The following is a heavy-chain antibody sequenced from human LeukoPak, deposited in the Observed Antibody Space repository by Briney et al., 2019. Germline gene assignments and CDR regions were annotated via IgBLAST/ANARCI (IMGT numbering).Heavy chain of an antibody. CDR2: IYYSGST. CDR1: GGSISSSSYY. D-gene: IGHD2-15*01. V-gene: IGHV4-39*01. Sequence: PSETLSLXCTVSGGSISSSSYYWGWIRQPPGKGLEWIGSIYYSGSTYYNPSLKSRVTISVDTSKNQFSLKLSSVTAADTAVYYCARRSGYSSGYYYYYYYMDVWGKGTTVTVSS. CDR3: ARRSGYSSGYYYYYYYMDV. J-gene: IGHJ6*03.